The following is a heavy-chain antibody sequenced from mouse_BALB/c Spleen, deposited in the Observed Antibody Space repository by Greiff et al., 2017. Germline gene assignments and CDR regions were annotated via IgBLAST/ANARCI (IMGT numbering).Heavy chain of an antibody. Sequence: EVKVVESGGGLVKPGGSLKLSCAASGFTFSSYAMSWVRQTPEKRLEWVASISSGGSTYYPDSVKGRFTISRDNARNILYLQMSSLRSEDTAMYYCARWGGNYVGYWGQGTTLTVAS. CDR3: ARWGGNYVGY. CDR1: GFTFSSYA. J-gene: IGHJ2*01. V-gene: IGHV5-6-5*01. D-gene: IGHD1-1*02. CDR2: ISSGGST.